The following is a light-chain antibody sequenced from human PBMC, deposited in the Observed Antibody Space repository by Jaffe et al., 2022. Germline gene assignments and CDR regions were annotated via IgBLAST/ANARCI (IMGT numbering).Light chain of an antibody. Sequence: EIVLTQSPATLSLSPGERATLSCRASQSVSSYLAWYQQKPGQAPRLLIYDASNRATGIPARFSGSGSGTDFTLTISSLEPEDFAVYYCQQRSNWRAAPWTFGQGTKVEIK. V-gene: IGKV3-11*01. J-gene: IGKJ1*01. CDR3: QQRSNWRAAPWT. CDR2: DAS. CDR1: QSVSSY.